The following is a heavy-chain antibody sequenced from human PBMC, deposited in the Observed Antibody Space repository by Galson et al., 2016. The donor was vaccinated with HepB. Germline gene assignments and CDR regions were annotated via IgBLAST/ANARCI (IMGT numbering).Heavy chain of an antibody. J-gene: IGHJ4*02. CDR3: ARDRGGGSGSYYTAYYFDY. CDR2: ISYDGRNK. V-gene: IGHV3-30*10. D-gene: IGHD3-10*01. Sequence: VISYDGRNKYYTESVKGRFTISRDNSKNTLYLQMNSLRAEDTAVYYCARDRGGGSGSYYTAYYFDYWGQGTLVTVSS.